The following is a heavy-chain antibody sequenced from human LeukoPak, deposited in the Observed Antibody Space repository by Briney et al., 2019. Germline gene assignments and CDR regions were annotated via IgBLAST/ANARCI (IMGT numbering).Heavy chain of an antibody. CDR3: ARDRDDYYFDY. Sequence: ASVKVSCKASGYTFTNYAIHWVRQAPGQRLEWMGWINAGNGNTKYSQKFQGRVTITRDTSASTAYMELSSLRSEDTAVYYCARDRDDYYFDYWGQGTLVTVSS. CDR1: GYTFTNYA. CDR2: INAGNGNT. D-gene: IGHD1-1*01. J-gene: IGHJ4*02. V-gene: IGHV1-3*01.